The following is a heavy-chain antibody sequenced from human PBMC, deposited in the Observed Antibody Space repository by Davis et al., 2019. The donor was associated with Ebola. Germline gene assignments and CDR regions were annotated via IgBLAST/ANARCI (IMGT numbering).Heavy chain of an antibody. V-gene: IGHV3-64*02. J-gene: IGHJ1*01. CDR2: ISSNGGST. Sequence: GESLKISCAASGFTFSSYAMHWVRQAPGKGLEYVSAISSNGGSTYYADSVKGRFTISRDNSKNTLYLQMNSLRAEDTAVYYCAREYYGGNSEEYFQHWGQGTLVTVSS. CDR1: GFTFSSYA. D-gene: IGHD4-23*01. CDR3: AREYYGGNSEEYFQH.